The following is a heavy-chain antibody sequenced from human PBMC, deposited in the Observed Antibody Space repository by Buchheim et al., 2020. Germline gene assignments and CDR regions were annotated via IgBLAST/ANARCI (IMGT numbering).Heavy chain of an antibody. CDR2: IKQDGSEK. Sequence: EVQLVESGGGLVQPGGSLRLSCAASGFTFNNYWMSWVRQAPGKGLEWVANIKQDGSEKHYVDSVKGRFTISRDNVKNSLYLQMNSLRAEDAALYYCARDGIGGPYDLLDFWGQGTL. CDR1: GFTFNNYW. J-gene: IGHJ4*02. CDR3: ARDGIGGPYDLLDF. V-gene: IGHV3-7*01. D-gene: IGHD3-3*01.